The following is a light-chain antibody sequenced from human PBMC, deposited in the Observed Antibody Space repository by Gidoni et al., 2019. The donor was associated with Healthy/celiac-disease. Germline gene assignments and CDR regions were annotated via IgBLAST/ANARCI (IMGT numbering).Light chain of an antibody. V-gene: IGKV3-11*01. CDR3: QQRSNWPPLFT. CDR1: QSVSSY. J-gene: IGKJ3*01. CDR2: DAS. Sequence: DIVLTQSPATLTLSPGESATLSCRASQSVSSYLAWYQQKHGQAPRLLIYDASNRATGIPARFSGSGSGTDFTLTSRSLEPEDFAVYYCQQRSNWPPLFTFGPGTKVDIK.